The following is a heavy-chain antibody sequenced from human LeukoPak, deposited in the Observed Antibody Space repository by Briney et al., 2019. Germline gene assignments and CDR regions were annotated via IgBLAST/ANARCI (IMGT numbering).Heavy chain of an antibody. CDR2: ISSNGGST. CDR3: ARDGPEGITLWIRRGYYYYGMDV. CDR1: GFTFSSYA. J-gene: IGHJ6*02. V-gene: IGHV3-64*01. D-gene: IGHD3-9*01. Sequence: GGSLRLSCAASGFTFSSYAMHWVRQAPGKGLEYVSAISSNGGSTYYANSVKGRVTISRDNSKNTLYLQMGSLRAEDMAVYYCARDGPEGITLWIRRGYYYYGMDVWGQGTTVTVSS.